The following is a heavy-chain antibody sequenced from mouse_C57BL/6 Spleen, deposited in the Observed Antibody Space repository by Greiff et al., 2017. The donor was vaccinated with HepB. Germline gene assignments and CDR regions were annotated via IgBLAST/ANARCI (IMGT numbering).Heavy chain of an antibody. D-gene: IGHD2-4*01. Sequence: EVKLMESGGGLVQPGGSLKLSCAASGFTFSDYYMYWVRQTPEKRLEWVAYISNGGGSTYYPDTVKGRFTISRDNAKNTLYLQMSRLKSEDTAMYYCARRGDYDSFDYWGQGTTLTVSS. CDR3: ARRGDYDSFDY. V-gene: IGHV5-12*01. CDR2: ISNGGGST. CDR1: GFTFSDYY. J-gene: IGHJ2*01.